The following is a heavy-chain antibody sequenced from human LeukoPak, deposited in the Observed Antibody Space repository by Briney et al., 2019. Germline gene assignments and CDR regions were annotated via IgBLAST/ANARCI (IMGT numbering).Heavy chain of an antibody. Sequence: GGSLRLACAASGFTFINAWMTWVRQAPGKGLEWVGRIQSTTNGGTPDYATPVKGRFTISRDDSKNTLYLQMNSLKTEDTAVYYCTSGVGTLDYWGQGALVTVSS. J-gene: IGHJ4*02. V-gene: IGHV3-15*01. CDR1: GFTFINAW. CDR2: IQSTTNGGTP. CDR3: TSGVGTLDY. D-gene: IGHD1-14*01.